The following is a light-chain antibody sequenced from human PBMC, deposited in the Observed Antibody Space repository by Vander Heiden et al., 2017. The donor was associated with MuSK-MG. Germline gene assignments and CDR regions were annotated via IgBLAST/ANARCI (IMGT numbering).Light chain of an antibody. V-gene: IGKV2-30*01. Sequence: DVVMTQSPLSLPVTLGQPASISCRSSQSLVYSDGNTYLNWFQQRPGQSPRRLIYKGSNRDSAVPDRLSASASGTDFTLKISRVEAEHIRVYYCSEGKHCAKTFGQGTKVEIK. CDR3: SEGKHCAKT. J-gene: IGKJ1*01. CDR2: KGS. CDR1: QSLVYSDGNTY.